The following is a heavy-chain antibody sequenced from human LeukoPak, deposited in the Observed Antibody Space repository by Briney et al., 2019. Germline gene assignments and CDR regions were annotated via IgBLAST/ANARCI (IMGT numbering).Heavy chain of an antibody. CDR2: INHSGST. CDR1: GGSFNGFY. CDR3: ARGTAAGDYYYYAMDV. J-gene: IGHJ6*02. D-gene: IGHD6-13*01. V-gene: IGHV4-34*01. Sequence: SETLSLTCAVYGGSFNGFYWSWIRQPPGKGLEWIGEINHSGSTNCNPSLKSRVIISVDMSKNQFSLKLSSVTAADTAVYYCARGTAAGDYYYYAMDVWGQGTTVTVSS.